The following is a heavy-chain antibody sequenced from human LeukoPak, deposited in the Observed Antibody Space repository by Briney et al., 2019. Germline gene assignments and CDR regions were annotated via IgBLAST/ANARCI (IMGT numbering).Heavy chain of an antibody. D-gene: IGHD2-2*02. CDR1: GFTFSSYS. Sequence: GGSLRLSCAASGFTFSSYSMNWVRQAPGKGLEWVSSISSSSSYIYYADSVKGRFTISRDNAKNSLYLQMNSLRAEDTAVYYCARYQLLYPPFDYWGQGTLVTVSS. CDR2: ISSSSSYI. CDR3: ARYQLLYPPFDY. V-gene: IGHV3-21*01. J-gene: IGHJ4*02.